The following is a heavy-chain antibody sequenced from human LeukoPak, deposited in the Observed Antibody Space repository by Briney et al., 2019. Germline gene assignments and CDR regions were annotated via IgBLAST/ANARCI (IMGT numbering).Heavy chain of an antibody. D-gene: IGHD4-17*01. Sequence: ASVKVSCKASGYTFTCYYMHWVRQAPGQGLEWMGWINPNSGGTYYAQKFQGRVSMTRDTSISTAYMELSRLRSDDTAVYYCARGTVTTGDYWGQGTLVTVSS. V-gene: IGHV1-2*02. CDR1: GYTFTCYY. J-gene: IGHJ4*02. CDR3: ARGTVTTGDY. CDR2: INPNSGGT.